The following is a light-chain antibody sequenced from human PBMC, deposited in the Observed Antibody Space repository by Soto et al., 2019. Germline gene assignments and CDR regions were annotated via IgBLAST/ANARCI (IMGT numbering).Light chain of an antibody. CDR1: QSVSSNY. CDR2: GAS. V-gene: IGKV3-20*01. CDR3: QQYRISPLT. J-gene: IGKJ5*01. Sequence: EIVLTQSPGTLSLSPGERATLSCRASQSVSSNYLAWYQHKPGQAPRLLMYGASSRATGTPDRFSGSGSGTDFTLTISRLEPEDFAVYYCQQYRISPLTFGQGTRLEI.